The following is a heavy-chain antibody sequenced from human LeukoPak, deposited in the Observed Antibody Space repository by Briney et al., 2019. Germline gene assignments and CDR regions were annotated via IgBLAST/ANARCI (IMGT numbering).Heavy chain of an antibody. V-gene: IGHV3-21*04. CDR3: ARGGRIAAAGNSYYYYGMDV. J-gene: IGHJ6*02. CDR1: GFTFSSYS. Sequence: PGGSLRLSCAASGFTFSSYSMNWVRQAPGKGLEWVSSISSSSSYIYYADSVKGRFTISRDNAKNSLYLQMNSLRAEDTAVYYCARGGRIAAAGNSYYYYGMDVWGQGTTVTVSS. CDR2: ISSSSSYI. D-gene: IGHD6-13*01.